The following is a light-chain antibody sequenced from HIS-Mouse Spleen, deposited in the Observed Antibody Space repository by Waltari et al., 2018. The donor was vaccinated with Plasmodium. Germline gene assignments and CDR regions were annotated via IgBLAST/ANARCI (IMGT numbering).Light chain of an antibody. Sequence: QSALTQPASVSGPPGQSITISCTGTSSDVGGHNYVSWYQQHPGKAPKLMIYDASNRPSGVSNRFSGSKSGNTASLTISGLQAEDEADYYCSSYTSSSTAFGTGTKVTVL. V-gene: IGLV2-14*03. CDR1: SSDVGGHNY. CDR2: DAS. CDR3: SSYTSSSTA. J-gene: IGLJ1*01.